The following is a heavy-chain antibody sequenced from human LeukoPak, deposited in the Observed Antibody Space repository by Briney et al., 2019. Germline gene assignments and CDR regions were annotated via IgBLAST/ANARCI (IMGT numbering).Heavy chain of an antibody. Sequence: GASVKVSCKASGYTFTGYYMHWVRQAPGQGLEWMGWINPNSGGTNYAQKFQGRVTMTRDTSICTAYMELSRLRSDDTAVYYCARANYGGNLGDYWGQGTLVTVSS. D-gene: IGHD4-23*01. CDR3: ARANYGGNLGDY. V-gene: IGHV1-2*02. CDR1: GYTFTGYY. CDR2: INPNSGGT. J-gene: IGHJ4*02.